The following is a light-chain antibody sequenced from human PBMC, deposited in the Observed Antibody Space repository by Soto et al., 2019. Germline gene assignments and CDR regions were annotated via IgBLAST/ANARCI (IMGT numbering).Light chain of an antibody. CDR2: AAS. V-gene: IGKV1-27*01. J-gene: IGKJ3*01. Sequence: DIQMTQSPSSLSASVGDRVTITCRASQGISNSLAWYQQKPGRVPKLLIYAASTLQAGVQSRFSGSGSGTDSTLTISILQPEDVETYYCQQYNSAPFTFGPGTKVDIK. CDR1: QGISNS. CDR3: QQYNSAPFT.